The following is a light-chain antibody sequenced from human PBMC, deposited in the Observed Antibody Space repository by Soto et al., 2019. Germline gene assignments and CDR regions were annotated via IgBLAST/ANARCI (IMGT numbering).Light chain of an antibody. J-gene: IGKJ1*01. V-gene: IGKV3-15*01. CDR1: QSVSSN. Sequence: ETVMTQSPATLSVSPGERATLSCRASQSVSSNLAWYQQKPGQAPRLLIYGASTRATGIPTRFSGRGSGTEFTLTISRLQSDDFALYYCQQCHDWPPWTFGQGNKVEVK. CDR3: QQCHDWPPWT. CDR2: GAS.